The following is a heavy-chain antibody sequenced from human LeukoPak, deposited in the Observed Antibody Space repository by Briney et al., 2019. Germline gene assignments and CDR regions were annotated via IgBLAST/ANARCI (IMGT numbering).Heavy chain of an antibody. CDR2: VSTSGST. CDR1: GVSISGYY. CDR3: ARDHYGSGSYYKRYYYYYMDV. V-gene: IGHV4-4*07. D-gene: IGHD3-10*01. Sequence: SESLSLTRTVSGVSISGYYWSWIRPPAGKGLEWIGRVSTSGSTPSNPSLKHRGTMSIDTSKNQFSMKVSSATAADTAVNYSARDHYGSGSYYKRYYYYYMDVWGKGTTVTISS. J-gene: IGHJ6*03.